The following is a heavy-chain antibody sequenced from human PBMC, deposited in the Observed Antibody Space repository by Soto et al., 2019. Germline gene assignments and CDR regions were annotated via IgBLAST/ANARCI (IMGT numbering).Heavy chain of an antibody. J-gene: IGHJ4*02. CDR3: ASFPPVDRYIWAPSDY. CDR2: IYYSGST. V-gene: IGHV4-61*01. CDR1: GGSVSSGSYY. Sequence: LSLTCTVSGGSVSSGSYYWSWIRQPPGKGLEWIGYIYYSGSTNYNPSLKGRVTISVDTSKNQFSLKLSSVTAADTAVYYCASFPPVDRYIWAPSDYWGQGTLVTVSS. D-gene: IGHD3-9*01.